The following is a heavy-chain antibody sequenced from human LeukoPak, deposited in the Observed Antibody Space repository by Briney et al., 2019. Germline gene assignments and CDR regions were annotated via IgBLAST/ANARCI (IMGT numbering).Heavy chain of an antibody. D-gene: IGHD6-13*01. CDR1: GFTFNNYG. CDR2: ISGSGGST. Sequence: GGSLRLSCAASGFTFNNYGMTWVRQAPGKGLEWVSAISGSGGSTYYADSMKGRFTISRDNSKNTLYLQMNSLRAEDTAVYYCAKQVTGYSSRDRYFDYWGQGTLVTVSS. CDR3: AKQVTGYSSRDRYFDY. V-gene: IGHV3-23*01. J-gene: IGHJ4*02.